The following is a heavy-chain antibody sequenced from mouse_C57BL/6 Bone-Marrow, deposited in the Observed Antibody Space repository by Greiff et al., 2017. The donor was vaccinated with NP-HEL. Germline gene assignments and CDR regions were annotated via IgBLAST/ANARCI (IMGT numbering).Heavy chain of an antibody. D-gene: IGHD1-1*01. V-gene: IGHV1-4*01. Sequence: VQLQQSGAELARPGASVKLSCKASGYTFTSYTMHWVKQRPGQGLEWIGYIKPSSGYTTYNQTFKDKATLTADKSSSTACMYLSSLTSEDSAVYYCAKRPHYYGSSYPYFDYWGQGTTLTVSS. CDR1: GYTFTSYT. CDR3: AKRPHYYGSSYPYFDY. J-gene: IGHJ2*01. CDR2: IKPSSGYT.